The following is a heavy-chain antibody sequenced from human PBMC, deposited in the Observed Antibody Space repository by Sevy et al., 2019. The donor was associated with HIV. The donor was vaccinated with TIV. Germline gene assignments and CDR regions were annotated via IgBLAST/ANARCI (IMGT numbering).Heavy chain of an antibody. V-gene: IGHV3-23*01. CDR2: LSFGCGEI. Sequence: GGSLRLSCAASAFTFSKYSRSWVRQPPGKGLEWVSTLSFGCGEINYVDSVKGRFTISRDNSKSSVYLQMNNLRPEDTAVYYCAREGCTKPHDYWGQGTLVTVSS. CDR1: AFTFSKYS. D-gene: IGHD2-8*01. J-gene: IGHJ4*02. CDR3: AREGCTKPHDY.